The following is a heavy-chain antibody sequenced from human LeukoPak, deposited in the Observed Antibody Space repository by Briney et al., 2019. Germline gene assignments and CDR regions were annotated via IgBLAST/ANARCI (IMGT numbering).Heavy chain of an antibody. CDR2: IKQDGSEK. CDR1: GFTFSSYW. D-gene: IGHD3-22*01. CDR3: ARDLYYDSSGYQGTDAFDI. V-gene: IGHV3-7*01. J-gene: IGHJ3*02. Sequence: GGSLRLSCAASGFTFSSYWMSWVRQAPGKGLEWVANIKQDGSEKYYVDSVKGRFTISRDNAKNSLYLQMNSLRAEDTAVYYCARDLYYDSSGYQGTDAFDIWGQGTMVTVSS.